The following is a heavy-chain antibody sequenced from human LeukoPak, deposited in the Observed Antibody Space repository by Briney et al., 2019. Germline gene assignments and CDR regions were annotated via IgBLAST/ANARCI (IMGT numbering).Heavy chain of an antibody. CDR1: GFTFSSYG. Sequence: GGSLRLSCAASGFTFSSYGMHWVRQAPGKGLEWVAFIRYDGSNKYYADSVKGRFTISRDNSKNTLYLQMNSLRAEDTAVYYCAKDPYCGGDCYSAFDCWGQGTLVTVSS. J-gene: IGHJ4*02. V-gene: IGHV3-30*02. D-gene: IGHD2-21*01. CDR3: AKDPYCGGDCYSAFDC. CDR2: IRYDGSNK.